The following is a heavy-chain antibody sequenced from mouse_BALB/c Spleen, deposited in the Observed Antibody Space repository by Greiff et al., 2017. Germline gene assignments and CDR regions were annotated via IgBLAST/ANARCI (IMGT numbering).Heavy chain of an antibody. Sequence: EVKLLESGPELVKPGASVKIPCKASGYTFTDYNMDWVKQSHGKSLEWIGDINPNNGGTIYNQKFKGKATLTVDKSSSTAYMELRSLTSEDTAVYYCARRKYAMDYWGQGTSVTVSS. CDR1: GYTFTDYN. CDR2: INPNNGGT. CDR3: ARRKYAMDY. J-gene: IGHJ4*01. V-gene: IGHV1-18*01.